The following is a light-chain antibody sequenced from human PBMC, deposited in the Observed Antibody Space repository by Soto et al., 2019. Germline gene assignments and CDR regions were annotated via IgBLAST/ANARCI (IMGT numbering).Light chain of an antibody. CDR1: QSVNSSY. CDR2: GAS. Sequence: EIVLTQSPGTLSLSPGERATLSCRASQSVNSSYLAWYQQKPGQAPRLLIYGASSRATGIPDRFSGSGSGTDFTLTISRLEPEDFAVYYCQQYCSSPRTFGQGTKVEIK. CDR3: QQYCSSPRT. J-gene: IGKJ1*01. V-gene: IGKV3-20*01.